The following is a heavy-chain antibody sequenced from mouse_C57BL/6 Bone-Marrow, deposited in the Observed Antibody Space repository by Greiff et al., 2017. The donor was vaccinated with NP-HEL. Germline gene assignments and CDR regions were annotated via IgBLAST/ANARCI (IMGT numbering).Heavy chain of an antibody. V-gene: IGHV1-81*01. D-gene: IGHD1-1*01. CDR2: IYPRSGNT. CDR1: GYTFTSYG. CDR3: AKTTVVAHDFDY. J-gene: IGHJ2*01. Sequence: QVHVKQSGAELARPGASVKLSCKASGYTFTSYGIRWVKQRTGQGLEWIGEIYPRSGNTYYNQKFKGKATLTADKSSSTAYMELRSLTSEDSAVYFCAKTTVVAHDFDYWGQGTTLTVSS.